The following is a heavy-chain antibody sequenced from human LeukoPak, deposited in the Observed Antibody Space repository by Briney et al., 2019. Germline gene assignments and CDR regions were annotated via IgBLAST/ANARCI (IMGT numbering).Heavy chain of an antibody. Sequence: GGSLRPSCVVSGFNFNNYEMNWVRQAPGKGLEWVSYISSSGSTIYYADSVKGRFTISRDNAKNSLYLQMNSLRAEDTAVYYCARDDGPYYQYSMDVWGKGTTVTVS. CDR2: ISSSGSTI. D-gene: IGHD2-2*01. J-gene: IGHJ6*03. CDR3: ARDDGPYYQYSMDV. CDR1: GFNFNNYE. V-gene: IGHV3-48*03.